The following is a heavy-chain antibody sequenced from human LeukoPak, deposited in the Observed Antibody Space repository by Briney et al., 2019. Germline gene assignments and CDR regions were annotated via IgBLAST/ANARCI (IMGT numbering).Heavy chain of an antibody. CDR1: GRSFSGFY. V-gene: IGHV4-34*01. CDR2: INHSGST. J-gene: IGHJ4*02. Sequence: SETLSLTCAVYGRSFSGFYWRWIRHPPGKGLECTVEINHSGSTNYNPSLKRPVHLSVDTPKKPFSLKQSSLTATNTALYYTARVNGGDSYGRPPILAKGGQGTLVTVSS. D-gene: IGHD5-18*01. CDR3: ARVNGGDSYGRPPILAK.